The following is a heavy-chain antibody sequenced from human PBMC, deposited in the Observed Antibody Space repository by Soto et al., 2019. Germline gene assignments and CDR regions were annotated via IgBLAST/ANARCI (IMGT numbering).Heavy chain of an antibody. D-gene: IGHD3-22*01. CDR2: IIPILGIA. Sequence: GASVKVSCKASGGTFSIYTISWVLQAPGQGLEWMGRIIPILGIANYAQKFQGRVTITADKSTSTAYMELSSLRSEDTAVYYCARDQPPRGYYDSRGRHLYYYYYGMDVWGPATTVTVFS. J-gene: IGHJ6*02. CDR3: ARDQPPRGYYDSRGRHLYYYYYGMDV. CDR1: GGTFSIYT. V-gene: IGHV1-69*02.